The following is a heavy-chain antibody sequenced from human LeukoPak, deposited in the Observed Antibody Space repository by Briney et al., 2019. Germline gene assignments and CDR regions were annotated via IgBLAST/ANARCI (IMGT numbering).Heavy chain of an antibody. CDR3: AKPQEWLLLTPFFDY. CDR2: ISATGGAT. D-gene: IGHD3-22*01. Sequence: GSLRLSCAASGFTFDSYAMTWVRQAPGKGLEWVSTISATGGATYHADSVKGRFTISRDNSKNTLYLQMNSLRAEDTAVYYCAKPQEWLLLTPFFDYWGQGTLVTVSS. CDR1: GFTFDSYA. J-gene: IGHJ4*02. V-gene: IGHV3-23*01.